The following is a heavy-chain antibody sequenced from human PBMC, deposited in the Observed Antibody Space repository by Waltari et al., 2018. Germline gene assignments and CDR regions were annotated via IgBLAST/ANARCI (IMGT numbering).Heavy chain of an antibody. CDR1: GGSISSYY. V-gene: IGHV4-59*03. J-gene: IGHJ4*02. Sequence: QVQLQESGPGLVKPSETLSLTCTVSGGSISSYYWSWIRQPPGKGLEWIGYIYYSGSTNYNPSLKSRVTITADTSTDTAYMELSSLRSEDTAVYYCATGPIAAPVDYWGQGTLVTVSS. CDR2: IYYSGST. D-gene: IGHD6-13*01. CDR3: ATGPIAAPVDY.